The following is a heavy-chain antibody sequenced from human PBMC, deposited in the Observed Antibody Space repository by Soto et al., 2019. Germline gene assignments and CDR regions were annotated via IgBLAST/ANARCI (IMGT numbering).Heavy chain of an antibody. CDR2: IILPFGTP. D-gene: IGHD3-22*01. J-gene: IGHJ4*02. CDR3: VRGPDYEGYFDY. CDR1: GTTFSNYA. V-gene: IGHV1-69*12. Sequence: QVRLVQSGAEVKKTGSSVKVSCKASGTTFSNYAIGWVRQAPGQGLEWMGGIILPFGTPNYAQKFQGRVTLTADESMATVYMKLRGLRFEDTAVYYCVRGPDYEGYFDYWGQGSLVTVSS.